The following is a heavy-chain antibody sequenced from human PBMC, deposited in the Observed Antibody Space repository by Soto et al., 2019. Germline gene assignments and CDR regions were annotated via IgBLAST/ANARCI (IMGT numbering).Heavy chain of an antibody. CDR3: ARDVGYYGYYYYGIDV. CDR2: IWYDGSNK. Sequence: QVQLVESGGGVVQPGRSLRLSCAASGFTFSSYGMHWVRQAPGKGLEWVAVIWYDGSNKYYADSVKGRFTISRDNSKNTRYLQMNSLRADNTAVYYCARDVGYYGYYYYGIDVWGQGTTVTVTS. V-gene: IGHV3-33*01. D-gene: IGHD4-17*01. CDR1: GFTFSSYG. J-gene: IGHJ6*02.